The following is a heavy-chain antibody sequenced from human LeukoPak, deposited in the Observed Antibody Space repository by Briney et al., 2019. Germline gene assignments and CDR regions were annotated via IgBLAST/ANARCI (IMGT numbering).Heavy chain of an antibody. J-gene: IGHJ5*01. Sequence: SQTLSLTCAISGDSVSSNSAAWNWIRQSPSRGLEWLGRAYYRSKWYNDYAVSVKSRIIINPDTSKNQFSLQLNSVTPEDTAVYYCARDYRSSSGWYSNWFDPWGQGTTVTVSS. V-gene: IGHV6-1*01. CDR1: GDSVSSNSAA. CDR2: AYYRSKWYN. CDR3: ARDYRSSSGWYSNWFDP. D-gene: IGHD6-19*01.